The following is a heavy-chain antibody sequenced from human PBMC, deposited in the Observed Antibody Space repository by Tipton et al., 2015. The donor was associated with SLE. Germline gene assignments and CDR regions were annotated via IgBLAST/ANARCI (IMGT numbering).Heavy chain of an antibody. CDR3: ASSGSYADF. Sequence: TLSLTCVVSAYSSSRGYYWGWIRQPPGKGLEWIGSIYHNGNTYYNPSLRSRVTMTVDTSKNQFSLKLNSVTAADTAVYYCASSGSYADFWGQGTLVTVSS. CDR1: AYSSSRGYY. D-gene: IGHD1-26*01. J-gene: IGHJ4*02. CDR2: IYHNGNT. V-gene: IGHV4-38-2*01.